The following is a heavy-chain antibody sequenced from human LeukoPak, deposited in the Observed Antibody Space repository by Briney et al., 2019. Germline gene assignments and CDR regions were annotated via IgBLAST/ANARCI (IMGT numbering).Heavy chain of an antibody. V-gene: IGHV2-5*01. CDR2: IYWNDDK. CDR1: GFSLSTSGVG. CDR3: AHSPYDFWSGYYSAPRNWFAP. D-gene: IGHD3-3*01. Sequence: SGPTLVNPTQTLTLTCTFSGFSLSTSGVGVGWIRQPPGKALEWLALIYWNDDKRYSPSLKSRLTITKDTSKNQVVLTMTNMDPVDTATYYCAHSPYDFWSGYYSAPRNWFAPWGQGTLVTVSS. J-gene: IGHJ5*02.